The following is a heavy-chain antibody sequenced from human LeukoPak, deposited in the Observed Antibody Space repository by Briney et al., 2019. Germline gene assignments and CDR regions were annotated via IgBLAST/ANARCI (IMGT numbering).Heavy chain of an antibody. D-gene: IGHD3-10*01. CDR1: GGSFSGYY. CDR3: ARGGEYYYGSGSYYNGGLYYYYYMDV. CDR2: INHSGST. J-gene: IGHJ6*03. Sequence: SETLSLTCAVYGGSFSGYYWSWIRQPPGKGLEWIGEINHSGSTNYNPSLKSRVTISVDTSKNQFSLKLSSVTAADTAVYYCARGGEYYYGSGSYYNGGLYYYYYMDVWGKGTTVTISS. V-gene: IGHV4-34*01.